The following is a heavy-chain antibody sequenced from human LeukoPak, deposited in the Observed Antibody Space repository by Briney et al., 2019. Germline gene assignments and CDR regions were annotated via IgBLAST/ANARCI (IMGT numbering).Heavy chain of an antibody. CDR2: INREGSST. CDR3: TRGLFGVVNDAFDI. Sequence: GGSLRLSXAASGFTFSGYWMHWVRQAPGKGLVWDSRINREGSSTSYADSVKGRFTISRDNAKNTLYLQMNSLKTEDTAVYYCTRGLFGVVNDAFDIWGQGTMVTVSS. V-gene: IGHV3-74*01. J-gene: IGHJ3*02. D-gene: IGHD3-3*01. CDR1: GFTFSGYW.